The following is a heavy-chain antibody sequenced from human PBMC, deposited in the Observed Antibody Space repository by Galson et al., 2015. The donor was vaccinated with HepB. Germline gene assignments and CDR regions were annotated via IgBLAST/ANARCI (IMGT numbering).Heavy chain of an antibody. V-gene: IGHV5-51*03. CDR1: GYSFTSYW. CDR2: IYPGDSDT. Sequence: QSGAEVKKPGESLKISCKGSGYSFTSYWIGWVRQMPGKGLEWMGIIYPGDSDTRFSPSFQGQVTISADKSISTAYLQWSSLKASDTAMYYCARLTTVVTSQGSLGFDAFDIWGQGTMVTVSS. CDR3: ARLTTVVTSQGSLGFDAFDI. D-gene: IGHD4-23*01. J-gene: IGHJ3*02.